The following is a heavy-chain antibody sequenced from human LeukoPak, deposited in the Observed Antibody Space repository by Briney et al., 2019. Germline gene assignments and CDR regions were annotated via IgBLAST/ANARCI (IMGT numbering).Heavy chain of an antibody. CDR2: IIPIFGTA. CDR1: GGTFSSYA. Sequence: ASVKVSCKASGGTFSSYAISWVRQAPGQGLGWMGGIIPIFGTANYAQKFQGRVTITTDESTSTAYMELSSLRSEDTAVYYCAASTIFGVVITYNWFDPWGQGTLVTVSS. J-gene: IGHJ5*02. D-gene: IGHD3-3*01. CDR3: AASTIFGVVITYNWFDP. V-gene: IGHV1-69*05.